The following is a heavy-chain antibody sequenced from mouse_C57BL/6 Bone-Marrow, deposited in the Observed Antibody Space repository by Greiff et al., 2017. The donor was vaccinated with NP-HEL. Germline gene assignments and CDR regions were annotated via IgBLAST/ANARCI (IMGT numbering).Heavy chain of an antibody. CDR2: IDPETGGT. V-gene: IGHV1-15*01. CDR3: TRPYYDYEWFAY. Sequence: QVQLQQSGAELVRPGASVTLSCKASGYTFTDYEMHWVKQTPVHGLEWIGAIDPETGGTAYNQKFTGKAILTADKSSSTAYMELRSLTSEDSAVYYCTRPYYDYEWFAYWGQGTLVTVSA. J-gene: IGHJ3*01. D-gene: IGHD2-4*01. CDR1: GYTFTDYE.